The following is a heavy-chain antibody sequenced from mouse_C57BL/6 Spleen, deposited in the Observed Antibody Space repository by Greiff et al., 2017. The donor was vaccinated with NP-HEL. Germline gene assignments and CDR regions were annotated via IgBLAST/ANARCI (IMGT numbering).Heavy chain of an antibody. V-gene: IGHV1-69*01. CDR3: ARGDWASSFAY. CDR2: IDPSDSYT. J-gene: IGHJ3*01. Sequence: QVQLQQPGAELVMPGASVKLSCKASGYTFTSYWMHWVKQRPGQGLEWIGEIDPSDSYTNYNQKFKGKSTLTVDKSSSTAYMQLSSLTSEDSAVYYCARGDWASSFAYWGQGTLVTVSA. CDR1: GYTFTSYW. D-gene: IGHD4-1*01.